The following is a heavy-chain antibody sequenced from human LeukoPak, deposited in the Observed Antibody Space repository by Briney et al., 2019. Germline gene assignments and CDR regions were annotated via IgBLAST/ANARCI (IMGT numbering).Heavy chain of an antibody. CDR3: ARVTGYMTEDYFDY. Sequence: SETLSLTCTVSGGSISSSSYYWSWIRQPPGKGLEWVGYIYYSGSTNYNPSLKSRVTISVDTSKNQFSLRLSSVTAADTAVYYCARVTGYMTEDYFDYWGQGTLITVSS. J-gene: IGHJ4*02. V-gene: IGHV4-61*01. D-gene: IGHD6-13*01. CDR2: IYYSGST. CDR1: GGSISSSSYY.